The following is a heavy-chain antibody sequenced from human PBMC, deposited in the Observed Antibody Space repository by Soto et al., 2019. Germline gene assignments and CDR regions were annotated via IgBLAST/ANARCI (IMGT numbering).Heavy chain of an antibody. J-gene: IGHJ4*02. V-gene: IGHV1-69*02. D-gene: IGHD2-2*01. Sequence: QVQLVQSGAEVKKPGSSVKVSCQASGGTFSSYTISWVRQAPGQGVEWMGRIIPILGIANYAQKFQGRVTITADKSTSTAYMELSSLRPEDTAVYYWARVSRGYCSSTSCHHYDYWGQGTLVTVSS. CDR1: GGTFSSYT. CDR3: ARVSRGYCSSTSCHHYDY. CDR2: IIPILGIA.